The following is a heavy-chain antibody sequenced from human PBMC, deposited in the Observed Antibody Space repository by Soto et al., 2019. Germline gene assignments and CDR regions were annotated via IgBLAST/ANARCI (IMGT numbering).Heavy chain of an antibody. V-gene: IGHV1-18*01. J-gene: IGHJ4*02. Sequence: QVQLVQSGAEVKKPGASVKVSCKASGYTFASYAISWMRQAPGQGLEWMGWISAYNGNTNYEQKLQGRVTMTTATSTSTAYMELRSLGSDDTAVYYCARDPPPPDYWGQGTLVTVSS. CDR1: GYTFASYA. CDR3: ARDPPPPDY. CDR2: ISAYNGNT.